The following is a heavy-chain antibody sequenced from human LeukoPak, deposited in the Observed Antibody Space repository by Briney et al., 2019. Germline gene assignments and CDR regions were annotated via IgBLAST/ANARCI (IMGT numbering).Heavy chain of an antibody. Sequence: RASETLSLTCTVSRGSISSEFWSWIRQPPGKGLEWIGYIHYSGSTSYNPSLKSRVTISVDTSKNKFSLKLDSVTAADTAVYYCARQAYCSGTSCYPFDYWGQGTLVTVSS. V-gene: IGHV4-59*08. CDR2: IHYSGST. CDR1: RGSISSEF. J-gene: IGHJ4*02. D-gene: IGHD2-2*01. CDR3: ARQAYCSGTSCYPFDY.